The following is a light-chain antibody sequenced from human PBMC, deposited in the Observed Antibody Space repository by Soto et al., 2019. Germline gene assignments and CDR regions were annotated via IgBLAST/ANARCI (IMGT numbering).Light chain of an antibody. V-gene: IGLV2-14*01. Sequence: QSALTQPASVSGAPGQSITISCTGTSSDVGGYKYVSWYQQHPGKAPKLMIYEVSNRPSGVSNRFSGSKSGNTASLTISGLQAEDEADYYCNSYTSSSTLDVFGTGTQVTVL. CDR1: SSDVGGYKY. J-gene: IGLJ1*01. CDR3: NSYTSSSTLDV. CDR2: EVS.